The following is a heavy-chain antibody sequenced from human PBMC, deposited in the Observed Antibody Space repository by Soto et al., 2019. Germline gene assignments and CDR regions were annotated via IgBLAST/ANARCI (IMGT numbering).Heavy chain of an antibody. D-gene: IGHD3-10*01. V-gene: IGHV4-31*03. J-gene: IGHJ2*01. Sequence: SETLSLTCTVSGGSISSGGYYWSWIRQHPGKGLEWIGYIYYSGSTYYNPSLKSRVTISVDTSKNQFSLKLSSVTAADTAVYYCARDRDYYGSGSYYPPPWYFDLWGRGTLVTVSS. CDR3: ARDRDYYGSGSYYPPPWYFDL. CDR2: IYYSGST. CDR1: GGSISSGGYY.